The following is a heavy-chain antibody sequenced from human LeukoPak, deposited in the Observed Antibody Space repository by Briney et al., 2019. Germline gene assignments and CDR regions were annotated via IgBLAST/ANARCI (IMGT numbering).Heavy chain of an antibody. CDR3: ARDRSRVWWVYYGMDV. CDR2: IIPIFGTA. CDR1: GGTFSSYA. V-gene: IGHV1-69*13. J-gene: IGHJ6*02. D-gene: IGHD2-21*01. Sequence: SVKVSCKASGGTFSSYAVSWVRQAPGQGLKWMGGIIPIFGTANYAQKFQGRVTITADESTSTAYMELSSLRSEDTAVYYCARDRSRVWWVYYGMDVWGQGTTVTVSS.